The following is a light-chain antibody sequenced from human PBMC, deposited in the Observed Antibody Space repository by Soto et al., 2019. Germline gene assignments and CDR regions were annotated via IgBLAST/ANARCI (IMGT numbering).Light chain of an antibody. J-gene: IGKJ2*03. Sequence: DIQMTQSPSTLSASVGDRVAITCRASQNINTWLAWYQQKPGTAPKLLISKASSLGSGVQSRFSGNGSETEFTLTISSLQPDDFATYYCQYYKRYPYSFGQGTKLEIK. CDR3: QYYKRYPYS. V-gene: IGKV1-5*03. CDR1: QNINTW. CDR2: KAS.